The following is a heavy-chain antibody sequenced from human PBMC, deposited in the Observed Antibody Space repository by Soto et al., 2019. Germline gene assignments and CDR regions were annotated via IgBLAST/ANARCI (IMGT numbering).Heavy chain of an antibody. CDR3: AREGIAVAGPFDY. Sequence: GSLRLSCAASGFTFSSYGMHWVRQAPGKGLEWVAVIWYDGSNKYYADSLKGRFTISRDNSKNTLYLQMNSLRSEDTAVYYCAREGIAVAGPFDYWGQGTLVTVSS. D-gene: IGHD6-19*01. J-gene: IGHJ4*02. CDR2: IWYDGSNK. V-gene: IGHV3-33*01. CDR1: GFTFSSYG.